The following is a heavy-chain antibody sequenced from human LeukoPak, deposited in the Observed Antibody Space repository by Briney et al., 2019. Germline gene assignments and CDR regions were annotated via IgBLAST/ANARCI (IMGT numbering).Heavy chain of an antibody. CDR1: GFSLSTSGVG. CDR2: IYWDDDK. CDR3: AHRRVCSSTSCYAGAFDI. J-gene: IGHJ3*02. Sequence: SGPTLVKPTQTLTLTCTFSGFSLSTSGVGVGWIRQPPGKALEWLALIYWDDDKRYSPSLKSRLTITKDTSKNQVVLTMTNMDPVDTATYYCAHRRVCSSTSCYAGAFDIWGQGTMVTVSS. D-gene: IGHD2-2*01. V-gene: IGHV2-5*02.